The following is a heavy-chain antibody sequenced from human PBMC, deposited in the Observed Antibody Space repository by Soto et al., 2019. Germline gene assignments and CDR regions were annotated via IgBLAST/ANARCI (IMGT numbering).Heavy chain of an antibody. V-gene: IGHV1-18*01. CDR1: GDSFSKFG. CDR3: ASDHSGPD. Sequence: HVLLVQSGPEVRKPEASVNVSCMASGDSFSKFGINWVRQAPGQGLEWMGWISGYSGQTNYAQKFQGRVTMTRDTSTTPAYMELRTLRSDDTAVYFCASDHSGPDWGQGTLVTVSS. CDR2: ISGYSGQT. D-gene: IGHD6-25*01. J-gene: IGHJ4*02.